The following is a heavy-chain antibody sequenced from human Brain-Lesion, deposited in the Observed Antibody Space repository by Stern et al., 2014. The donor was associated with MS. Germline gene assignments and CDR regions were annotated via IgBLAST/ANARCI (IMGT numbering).Heavy chain of an antibody. CDR3: ARVETPLADFYYYYGMDV. J-gene: IGHJ6*02. V-gene: IGHV3-21*01. CDR1: GFTFSSYT. Sequence: EVQLVQSGGGLVKPGGSLRLSCAASGFTFSSYTMNWARQAPGKGLEWGSSINRGSDYIYYADSVKGRFPISRDNANNSLYLQMNSLRAEDTALYYCARVETPLADFYYYYGMDVWGQGTTVTVSS. CDR2: INRGSDYI. D-gene: IGHD5-18*01.